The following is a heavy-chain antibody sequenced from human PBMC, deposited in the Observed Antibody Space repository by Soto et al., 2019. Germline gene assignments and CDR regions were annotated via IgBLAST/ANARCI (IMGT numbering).Heavy chain of an antibody. CDR2: IYYSGST. CDR1: GGSISGGGYY. V-gene: IGHV4-31*03. CDR3: ARPNAEDDAFDI. Sequence: LSLTCTVSGGSISGGGYYWSWIRQHPGKGLEWIGYIYYSGSTYYNPSLKSRVTISVDTSKNQFSLKLSSVTAADTAVYYCARPNAEDDAFDIWGQGTMVTVSS. J-gene: IGHJ3*02. D-gene: IGHD2-8*01.